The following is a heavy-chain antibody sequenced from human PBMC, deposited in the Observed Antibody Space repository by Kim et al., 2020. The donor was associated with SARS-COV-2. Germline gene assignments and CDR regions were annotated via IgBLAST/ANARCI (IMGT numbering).Heavy chain of an antibody. D-gene: IGHD5-18*01. CDR3: ARGSYGPTPGAFDI. V-gene: IGHV1-18*01. J-gene: IGHJ3*02. Sequence: YGRQLQGRVTVTTETSASTAYMELRNLRSDDTAVYYCARGSYGPTPGAFDIWGQGTMVTVSS.